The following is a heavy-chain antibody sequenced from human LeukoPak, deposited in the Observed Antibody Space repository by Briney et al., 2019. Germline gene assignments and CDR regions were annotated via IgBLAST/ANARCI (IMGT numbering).Heavy chain of an antibody. CDR1: GYTFTSYD. D-gene: IGHD3-10*01. V-gene: IGHV1-8*01. CDR3: ARRYSMVRGVMVFGY. Sequence: ASVKVSCKASGYTFTSYDINWVRQATGQGLEWMGWMNPNSGNTGYAQKFQGRVTMTRNTSISTAYMELSSLRSEDTAVYYCARRYSMVRGVMVFGYWSQGTLVTVSS. CDR2: MNPNSGNT. J-gene: IGHJ4*02.